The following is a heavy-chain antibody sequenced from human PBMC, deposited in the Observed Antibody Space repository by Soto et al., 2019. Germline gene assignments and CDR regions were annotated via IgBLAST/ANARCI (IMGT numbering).Heavy chain of an antibody. D-gene: IGHD3-16*02. Sequence: QVQLQESGPGLVKPSQTLSLTCTVSGDSISSDNYYWSWIRHPPGKGLEWIGHIFYSGSTQYNPSLKSRVTISLDTSQNQFSLKLTSMTAADTAVYFCARGGGYPPPRFDYWGPGTLVSVSS. CDR2: IFYSGST. J-gene: IGHJ4*02. CDR1: GDSISSDNYY. V-gene: IGHV4-30-4*01. CDR3: ARGGGYPPPRFDY.